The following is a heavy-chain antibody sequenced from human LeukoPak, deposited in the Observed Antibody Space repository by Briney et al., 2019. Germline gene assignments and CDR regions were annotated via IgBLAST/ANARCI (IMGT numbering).Heavy chain of an antibody. Sequence: GGSLRLSCAASGFIFSNAWVTWVRQSPGKGLEWVGRIKSKTDGGTTDYAAPVKGRFTISRDDSKNTLYLQMNSLRVEDTAVYYCARLPLTARLHFEYWGQGTLVTVSS. CDR3: ARLPLTARLHFEY. CDR2: IKSKTDGGTT. J-gene: IGHJ4*02. D-gene: IGHD2-21*02. V-gene: IGHV3-15*01. CDR1: GFIFSNAW.